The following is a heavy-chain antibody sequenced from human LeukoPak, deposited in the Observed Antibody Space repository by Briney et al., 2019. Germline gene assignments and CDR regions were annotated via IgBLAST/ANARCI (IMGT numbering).Heavy chain of an antibody. CDR1: GFTFSSYW. CDR2: INSDGSST. Sequence: PGGSLRLSCAASGFTFSSYWMHWVRQAPGKGLVWVSHINSDGSSTNYADSVKGRFTISRDNAKNTLYLQMNSLRAEDTAVYYCARVRDYSTRDFDYWGQGTLVTVSS. J-gene: IGHJ4*02. V-gene: IGHV3-74*01. D-gene: IGHD6-13*01. CDR3: ARVRDYSTRDFDY.